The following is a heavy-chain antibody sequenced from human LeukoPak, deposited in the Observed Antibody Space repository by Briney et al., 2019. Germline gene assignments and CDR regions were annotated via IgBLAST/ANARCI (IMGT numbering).Heavy chain of an antibody. CDR3: ARFSSSWYYFEY. V-gene: IGHV4-59*08. D-gene: IGHD6-13*01. J-gene: IGHJ4*02. Sequence: ETLSLTCTVSGGSISSYYWSWIRQPPGKGLEWIGYIYYSGSTNYNPSLKSRLTISVDTSKNQFSLKLSSVTAADTAVYYCARFSSSWYYFEYWGQGTLVTVSS. CDR1: GGSISSYY. CDR2: IYYSGST.